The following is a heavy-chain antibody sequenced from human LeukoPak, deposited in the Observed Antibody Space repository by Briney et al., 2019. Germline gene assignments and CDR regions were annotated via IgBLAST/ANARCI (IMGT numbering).Heavy chain of an antibody. D-gene: IGHD6-25*01. J-gene: IGHJ5*02. CDR2: IYSGGDT. CDR3: VRERYSNDYEA. V-gene: IGHV3-53*01. CDR1: GFTFSTFS. Sequence: GGSLRLSCAASGFTFSTFSMNWVRQAPGKGLEWVSTIYSGGDTYYADSVKGRFTISRDNSKNTLYLQMNSLRAEDTAVYYCVRERYSNDYEAWGQGTLVTVSS.